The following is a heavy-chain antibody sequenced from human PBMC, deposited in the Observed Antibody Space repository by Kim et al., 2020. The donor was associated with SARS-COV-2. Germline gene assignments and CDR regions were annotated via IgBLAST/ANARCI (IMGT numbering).Heavy chain of an antibody. J-gene: IGHJ4*02. CDR3: AKLAARSILGATDY. CDR2: ISGSGGAT. V-gene: IGHV3-23*01. Sequence: GGSLRLSCAASGFTFSNYAMSWVRQAPGKGLEWVSAISGSGGATYYADSVKGRFTISRDNSKNTLSLQMNSLRAEDTALYYCAKLAARSILGATDYWGQGTLVTVSS. D-gene: IGHD1-26*01. CDR1: GFTFSNYA.